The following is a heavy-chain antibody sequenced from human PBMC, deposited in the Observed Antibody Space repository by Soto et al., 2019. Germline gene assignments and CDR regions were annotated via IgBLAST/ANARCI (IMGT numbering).Heavy chain of an antibody. V-gene: IGHV1-8*01. CDR2: MNPNSGNT. Sequence: XSVKVSCKASGYTFTSYYSRWLQHSNGQGFEYLGWMNPNSGNTGYVKKFQGRVTMTRDTSMSTAYMELSSLRNEDTAVYYCAADVGGYIYGLARHWGPGTLVTVSS. D-gene: IGHD4-17*01. CDR3: AADVGGYIYGLARH. CDR1: GYTFTSYY. J-gene: IGHJ4*02.